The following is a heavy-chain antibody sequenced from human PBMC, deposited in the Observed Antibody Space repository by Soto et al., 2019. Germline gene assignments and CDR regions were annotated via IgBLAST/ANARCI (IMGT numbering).Heavy chain of an antibody. V-gene: IGHV2-5*02. CDR2: TYWDDND. CDR1: GFSLNSHAVG. D-gene: IGHD6-19*01. J-gene: IGHJ4*02. Sequence: QITLKESGPTLVKPTQTLTLTCTFSGFSLNSHAVGVGWIRQPPGKALEWLAFTYWDDNDHYSPSLKSRLTITKDTSKNQVVLTMTNTDPADTATYYCAHGSGWLFDYWGQGTLVNVSS. CDR3: AHGSGWLFDY.